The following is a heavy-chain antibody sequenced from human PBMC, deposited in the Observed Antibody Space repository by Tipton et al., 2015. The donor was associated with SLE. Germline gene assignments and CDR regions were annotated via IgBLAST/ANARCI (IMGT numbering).Heavy chain of an antibody. Sequence: SLRLSCAASGFTFSSYWMSWVRQAPGKGLEWVANIKQDGSEKYYVDSVKGRYTISRDNAKNSLYLQLTSLSAEDTAVYHCATDRERLFDYWGQGTLVTVSS. CDR3: ATDRERLFDY. V-gene: IGHV3-7*01. CDR2: IKQDGSEK. D-gene: IGHD1-26*01. CDR1: GFTFSSYW. J-gene: IGHJ4*02.